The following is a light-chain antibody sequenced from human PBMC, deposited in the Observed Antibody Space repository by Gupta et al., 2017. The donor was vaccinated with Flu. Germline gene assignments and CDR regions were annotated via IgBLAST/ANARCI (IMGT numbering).Light chain of an antibody. Sequence: DIVMTQTPLSLSVTPGQPASISCKSSQSGRHSDGKNYLYWYMQKPGQPPQLLIYEVSNRVAGVADRFSGSGLGKDLTLKISSGEEEDVGVYYCRQSIQLPQITFGRGTKVEIK. CDR3: RQSIQLPQIT. V-gene: IGKV2D-29*01. J-gene: IGKJ4*01. CDR2: EVS. CDR1: QSGRHSDGKNY.